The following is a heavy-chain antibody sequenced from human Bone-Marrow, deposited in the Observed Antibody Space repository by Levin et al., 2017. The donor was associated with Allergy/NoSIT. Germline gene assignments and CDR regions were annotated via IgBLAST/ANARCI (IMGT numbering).Heavy chain of an antibody. V-gene: IGHV3-9*01. CDR3: AKDDVLGVSPSGLVDS. CDR2: LTWNSGDI. J-gene: IGHJ4*02. Sequence: GGSLRLSCTASGFTFDDYAMHWVRQAPGKGLEWVSGLTWNSGDIKYADSVKGRFIISRDNGKNSLYLQMYGLRPEDTGFYFRAKDDVLGVSPSGLVDSWGQGTLVTVSS. CDR1: GFTFDDYA. D-gene: IGHD3-10*01.